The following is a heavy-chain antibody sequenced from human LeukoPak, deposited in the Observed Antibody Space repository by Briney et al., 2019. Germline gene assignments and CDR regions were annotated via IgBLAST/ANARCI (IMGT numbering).Heavy chain of an antibody. CDR2: IYHSGIT. V-gene: IGHV4-4*02. J-gene: IGHJ4*02. D-gene: IGHD3-10*01. Sequence: SETLSLTCAVSGGSISISNWWGWVRQSPGKGLQWIGEIYHSGITNYNPSLKSRVTISVDTSKNQFSLKLSSVTAADTAVYYCARGLSPRINMVRGVRPPFRGVFDYWGQGTLVTVSS. CDR1: GGSISISNW. CDR3: ARGLSPRINMVRGVRPPFRGVFDY.